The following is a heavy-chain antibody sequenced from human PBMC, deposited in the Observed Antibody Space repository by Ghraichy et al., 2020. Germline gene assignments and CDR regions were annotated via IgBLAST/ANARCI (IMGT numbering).Heavy chain of an antibody. CDR1: GFTFSTYA. J-gene: IGHJ3*01. D-gene: IGHD3-10*01. CDR3: ARLLGRSWSEGLDF. Sequence: GESLNISCAASGFTFSTYAMNWVRQAPGKGLEWISGISFHGGVATYYAESVKGRFTVSRDDSKNMVYLQLNGLRAEDTALYYCARLLGRSWSEGLDFWGEGTMVTVAS. CDR2: ISFHGGVAT. V-gene: IGHV3-23*01.